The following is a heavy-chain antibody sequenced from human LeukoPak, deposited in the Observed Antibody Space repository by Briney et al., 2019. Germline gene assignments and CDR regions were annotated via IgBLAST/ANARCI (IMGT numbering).Heavy chain of an antibody. CDR3: ARPAAGEVSPSDY. Sequence: SQTLSLTCTVSGGSISSYYWSWIRQPPGKGLEWIGYIYYSGSTNYNPSLKSRVTISVDTSKNQFSLKLSSVTAADTAVYYCARPAAGEVSPSDYWGQGTLVTVSS. CDR1: GGSISSYY. D-gene: IGHD3-16*01. CDR2: IYYSGST. V-gene: IGHV4-59*01. J-gene: IGHJ4*02.